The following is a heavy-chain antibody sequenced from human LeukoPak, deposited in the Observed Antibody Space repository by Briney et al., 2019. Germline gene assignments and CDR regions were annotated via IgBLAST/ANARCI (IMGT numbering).Heavy chain of an antibody. CDR3: AKEAPTWTYYDFWSGPSYFDY. Sequence: GRSLRLSCAASGFTFSSYAMHWVRQAPGKGLEWVSAISGSGGSTYYADSVKGRFTISRDNSKNTLYLQMNSLRAEDTAVYYCAKEAPTWTYYDFWSGPSYFDYWGQGTLVTVSS. J-gene: IGHJ4*02. CDR1: GFTFSSYA. D-gene: IGHD3-3*01. CDR2: ISGSGGST. V-gene: IGHV3-23*01.